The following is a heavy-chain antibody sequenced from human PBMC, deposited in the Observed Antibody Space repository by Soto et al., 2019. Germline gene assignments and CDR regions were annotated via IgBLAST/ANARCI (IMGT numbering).Heavy chain of an antibody. V-gene: IGHV3-23*01. CDR3: AKGTQFFYYDAMDV. CDR1: GFTFSSYG. Sequence: GGSLRLSCAASGFTFSSYGMNWVRQAPGKGLEWVSALSGSGDTTYYADSVRGRFSISRDNSKNTLYLQMSSLRGEDTAVYYCAKGTQFFYYDAMDVWGQGTTVTVSS. J-gene: IGHJ6*02. CDR2: LSGSGDTT.